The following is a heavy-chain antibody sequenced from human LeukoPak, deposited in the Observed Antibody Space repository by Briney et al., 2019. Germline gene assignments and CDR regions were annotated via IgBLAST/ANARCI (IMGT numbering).Heavy chain of an antibody. J-gene: IGHJ4*02. CDR2: ISWDGGST. D-gene: IGHD5-18*01. CDR3: AKDGGDTVQEGTFDY. CDR1: GFTFDDYT. Sequence: PGGSLRLSCAASGFTFDDYTMHWVRQAPGKGLEWVSLISWDGGSTYYADSVKGRFTTSRDNSKNSLYLQMSSLRTEDTALYYCAKDGGDTVQEGTFDYWGQGTLVTVSS. V-gene: IGHV3-43*01.